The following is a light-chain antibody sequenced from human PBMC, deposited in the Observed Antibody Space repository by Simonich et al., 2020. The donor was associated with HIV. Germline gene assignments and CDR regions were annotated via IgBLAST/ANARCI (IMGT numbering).Light chain of an antibody. J-gene: IGLJ2*01. CDR2: DNN. Sequence: QSVLTQPPSVSAAPGQKVTISCSGSSSNIGNNYVSWYQQLPATAPKVLIFDNNKRPSGITGRFSGSKSGTSATLGITGLQTGDEADYYCGTWDSSLSGGQVVFGGGTKLTVL. CDR1: SSNIGNNY. V-gene: IGLV1-51*01. CDR3: GTWDSSLSGGQVV.